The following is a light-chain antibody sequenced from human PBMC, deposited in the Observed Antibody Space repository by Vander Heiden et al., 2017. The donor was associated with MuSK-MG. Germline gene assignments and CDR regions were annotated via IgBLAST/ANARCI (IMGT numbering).Light chain of an antibody. CDR2: DAS. CDR3: QQYDSYLFT. Sequence: IHITHSPSTLSASVGYRVTITCRASQSISSWLAWYQQKPGKAPKLLIYDASSLESGVTSRFSGSGSGTEFTLTISSLQPDDFATYYCQQYDSYLFTFGPGTKVDIK. J-gene: IGKJ3*01. V-gene: IGKV1-5*01. CDR1: QSISSW.